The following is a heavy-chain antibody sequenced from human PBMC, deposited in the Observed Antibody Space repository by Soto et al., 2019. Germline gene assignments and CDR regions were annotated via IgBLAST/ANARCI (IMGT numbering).Heavy chain of an antibody. J-gene: IGHJ4*02. Sequence: PGGSLRLSCAASGFTFSSYAMHWVRQAPGKGLEYVSAISSNGGSTYYANSVKGRFTISRDNSKNTLYLQMGSLRAEDMAVYYCARGDILTGLVFDYWGQGTLVTVSS. D-gene: IGHD3-9*01. V-gene: IGHV3-64*01. CDR1: GFTFSSYA. CDR2: ISSNGGST. CDR3: ARGDILTGLVFDY.